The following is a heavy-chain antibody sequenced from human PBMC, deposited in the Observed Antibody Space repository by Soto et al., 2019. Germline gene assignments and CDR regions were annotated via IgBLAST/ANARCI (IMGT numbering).Heavy chain of an antibody. V-gene: IGHV4-59*01. J-gene: IGHJ4*02. Sequence: SETLSLTCTVSGGSISSYYWSWIRQPPGKGLEWIGYIYYSGSTNYNPSLKSRVTISVDTSKNQFSLKLSSVTAADTAVYYCARVERSVGGWYFDYWGQGTLVTVSS. CDR2: IYYSGST. CDR1: GGSISSYY. D-gene: IGHD6-19*01. CDR3: ARVERSVGGWYFDY.